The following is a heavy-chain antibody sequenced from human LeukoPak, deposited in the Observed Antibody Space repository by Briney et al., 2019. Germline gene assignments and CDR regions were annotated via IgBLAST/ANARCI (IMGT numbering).Heavy chain of an antibody. V-gene: IGHV3-30*03. Sequence: GRSLRLSCAASGFTFSSYGMHWVRQAPGKGLEWVAVISYDGSNKYYADSVKGRFTISRDNSKNTLYLQMNSLRAEDTAVYYCARDRTYYSDSSGYADYYGTDVWGQGTTVTVSS. CDR1: GFTFSSYG. D-gene: IGHD3-22*01. J-gene: IGHJ6*02. CDR3: ARDRTYYSDSSGYADYYGTDV. CDR2: ISYDGSNK.